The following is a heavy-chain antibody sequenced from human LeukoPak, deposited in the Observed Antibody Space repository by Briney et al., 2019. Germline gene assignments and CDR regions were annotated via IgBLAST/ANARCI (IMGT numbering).Heavy chain of an antibody. D-gene: IGHD6-6*01. J-gene: IGHJ4*02. CDR3: ARHYDGDSSIAARGFDY. CDR2: TYHSGST. V-gene: IGHV4-38-2*02. Sequence: SETLSLTCTVSGYSISSGYYWGWIRQPPGKGLEWIGSTYHSGSTYYNPSLKSRVTISVDTSKNQFSLKLSSVTAADTAVYNCARHYDGDSSIAARGFDYWGQGTLVTVSS. CDR1: GYSISSGYY.